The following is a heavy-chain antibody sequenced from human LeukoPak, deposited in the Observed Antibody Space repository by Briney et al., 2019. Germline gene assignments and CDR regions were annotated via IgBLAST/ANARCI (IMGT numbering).Heavy chain of an antibody. V-gene: IGHV1-69*05. CDR1: GGTFSSYA. Sequence: ASVEVSCKASGGTFSSYAISWVRQAPGQGLEWMGGIIPIFGTANYAQKFQGRVTITTDESTSTAYMELSSLRSEDTAVYYCAGYSYAQGWFDPWGQGTLVTVSS. CDR2: IIPIFGTA. CDR3: AGYSYAQGWFDP. D-gene: IGHD5-18*01. J-gene: IGHJ5*02.